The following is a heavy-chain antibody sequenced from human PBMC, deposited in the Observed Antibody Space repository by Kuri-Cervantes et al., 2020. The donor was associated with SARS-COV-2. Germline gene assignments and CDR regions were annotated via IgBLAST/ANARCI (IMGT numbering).Heavy chain of an antibody. V-gene: IGHV4-39*01. Sequence: GSLRLSCTVSGGSISSSSYYWGWIRQPPGKGLEWIGSIYYSGSTYYNPSLKSRVTIPVDTSKNQFSLKLSSVTAADTAVYYCARQSSSGARGHDWFDPWGQGTLVTVSS. CDR1: GGSISSSSYY. CDR2: IYYSGST. J-gene: IGHJ5*02. D-gene: IGHD1-26*01. CDR3: ARQSSSGARGHDWFDP.